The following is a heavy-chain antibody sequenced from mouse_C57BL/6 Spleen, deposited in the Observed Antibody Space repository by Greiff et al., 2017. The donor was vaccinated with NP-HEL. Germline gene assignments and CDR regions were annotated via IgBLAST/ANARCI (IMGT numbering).Heavy chain of an antibody. J-gene: IGHJ2*01. CDR2: IDPEDGDT. CDR1: GFNIKDYY. D-gene: IGHD1-1*01. V-gene: IGHV14-1*01. CDR3: STLYYGSSYFDY. Sequence: EVQLQQSGAELVRPGASVKLSCTASGFNIKDYYMHWVKQRPEQGLEWIGRIDPEDGDTEYAPKFQGKATMTADTSSNTAYLQLSSLTSEDTAVYYCSTLYYGSSYFDYGGQGTTLTVSS.